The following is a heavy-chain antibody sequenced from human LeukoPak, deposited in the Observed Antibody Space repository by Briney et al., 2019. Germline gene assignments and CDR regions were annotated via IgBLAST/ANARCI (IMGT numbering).Heavy chain of an antibody. V-gene: IGHV4-59*08. D-gene: IGHD1-14*01. CDR2: IYYTGST. Sequence: PSETLSLTCTVSGGSISSYFWSWIRQPPGKGLEWIGYIYYTGSTTYNPSLKSRVTISVDTSKNQLFLKMGSLTAADTAVYYCARLIGSSTVADYWGQGTLVTVSS. CDR3: ARLIGSSTVADY. CDR1: GGSISSYF. J-gene: IGHJ4*02.